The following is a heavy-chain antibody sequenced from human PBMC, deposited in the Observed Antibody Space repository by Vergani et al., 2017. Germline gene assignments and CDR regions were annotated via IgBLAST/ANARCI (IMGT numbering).Heavy chain of an antibody. J-gene: IGHJ4*02. CDR3: ARVRGDGYNGRLDY. CDR2: IIPIFGTA. V-gene: IGHV1-69*01. D-gene: IGHD5-24*01. CDR1: GGTFSSSA. Sequence: QVQLVQSGAEVKKPGSSVKVSCKASGGTFSSSAISWVRQAPGQGLEWMGGIIPIFGTANYAQNFQGRVTIPADESTSTAYMELSSLRSEDTAVYYCARVRGDGYNGRLDYWGQGTLVTVSS.